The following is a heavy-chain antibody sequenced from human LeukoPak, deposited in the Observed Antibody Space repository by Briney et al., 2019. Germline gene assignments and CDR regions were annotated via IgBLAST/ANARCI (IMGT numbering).Heavy chain of an antibody. Sequence: PGGSLRLSCAASGFTFSSYAMSWVRQAPGKGLEWVSGSGSGGSTHYADSVKGRFTISRDNSKNMLYLQMNSLRAEDTAVYYCAKDFWSGYYPKYWGQGTLVTVSS. J-gene: IGHJ4*02. V-gene: IGHV3-23*01. CDR3: AKDFWSGYYPKY. CDR1: GFTFSSYA. D-gene: IGHD3-3*01. CDR2: SGSGGST.